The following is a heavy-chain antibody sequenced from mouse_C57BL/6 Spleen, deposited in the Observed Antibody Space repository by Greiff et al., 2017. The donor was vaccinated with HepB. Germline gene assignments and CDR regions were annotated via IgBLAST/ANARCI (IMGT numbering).Heavy chain of an antibody. CDR2: IYPGDGDT. Sequence: VQRVESGAELVKPGASVKISCKASGYAFSSYWMNWVKQRPGKGLEWIGQIYPGDGDTNYNGKFKGKATLTADKSSSTAYMQLSSLTSEDSAVYFCARSGDYYGSSTGFAYWGQGTPVTVSA. CDR3: ARSGDYYGSSTGFAY. CDR1: GYAFSSYW. J-gene: IGHJ3*01. D-gene: IGHD1-1*01. V-gene: IGHV1-80*01.